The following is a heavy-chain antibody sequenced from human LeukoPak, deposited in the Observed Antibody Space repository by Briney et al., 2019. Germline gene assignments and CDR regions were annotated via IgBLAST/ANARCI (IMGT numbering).Heavy chain of an antibody. Sequence: GASVKVSCKASGYTFTSYAMNWVRQAPGQGLEWMGWINTNTGNPTYAQGFTGRFVFSLDTSVSTAYLQISSLKAEDTAVYYCARGKDIVVVVAATGYYYYMDVWGKGTTVTVSS. D-gene: IGHD2-15*01. V-gene: IGHV7-4-1*02. J-gene: IGHJ6*03. CDR2: INTNTGNP. CDR3: ARGKDIVVVVAATGYYYYMDV. CDR1: GYTFTSYA.